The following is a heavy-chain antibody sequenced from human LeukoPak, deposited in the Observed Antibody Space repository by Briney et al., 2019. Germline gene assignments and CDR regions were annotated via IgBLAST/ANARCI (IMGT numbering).Heavy chain of an antibody. V-gene: IGHV1-69*13. D-gene: IGHD3-10*01. CDR2: IIPIFGTA. J-gene: IGHJ6*03. CDR1: GYTFTSYY. CDR3: ARTLYYYGSGSSLVFYYYYMDV. Sequence: GASVKVSCKASGYTFTSYYMHWVRQAPGQGLEWMGGIIPIFGTANYAQKFQGRVTITADESTSTAYMELSSLRSEDTAVYYCARTLYYYGSGSSLVFYYYYMDVWGKGATVTISS.